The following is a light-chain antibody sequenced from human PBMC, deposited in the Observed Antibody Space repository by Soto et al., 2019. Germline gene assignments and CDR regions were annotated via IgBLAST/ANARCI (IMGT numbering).Light chain of an antibody. V-gene: IGKV3-20*01. Sequence: EIVLTQSPGTLSLSPGEGATLSCRASQSLSKTRLVWYQQKRGQAPRLLIYGASSRATGIPDRFSGSGSGTDFTLTISRLEPEDFAVYYCQQYDSSLMYTFGQGTKLEIK. J-gene: IGKJ2*01. CDR1: QSLSKTR. CDR3: QQYDSSLMYT. CDR2: GAS.